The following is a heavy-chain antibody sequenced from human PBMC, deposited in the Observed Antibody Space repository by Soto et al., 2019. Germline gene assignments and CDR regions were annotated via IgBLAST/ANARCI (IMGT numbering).Heavy chain of an antibody. CDR2: ISVSGGST. V-gene: IGHV3-23*01. J-gene: IGHJ4*02. CDR1: GFTFSSYA. CDR3: AKGSYDSSGYSLFPFDY. D-gene: IGHD3-22*01. Sequence: GGSLRLSCAASGFTFSSYAMSWVRQAPGKGLEWVSAISVSGGSTYYADAVKGRFTISRDNSKNTLYLQMNSLRAEDTAVYYCAKGSYDSSGYSLFPFDYWGQGTLVTVSS.